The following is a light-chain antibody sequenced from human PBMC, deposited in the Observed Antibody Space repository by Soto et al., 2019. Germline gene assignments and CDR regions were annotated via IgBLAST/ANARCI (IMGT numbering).Light chain of an antibody. CDR3: QSYDSSLSGGL. V-gene: IGLV1-40*01. CDR1: SSNIGAGYN. J-gene: IGLJ3*02. CDR2: GDS. Sequence: QSVLTQPPSVSGAPGQRVTISCTGSSSNIGAGYNVHWYQQVPGTAPKLLIYGDSNRPSGVPDRFSGSKSGTSAFLAITGLQAEDEADYYCQSYDSSLSGGLFGGGTKLTVL.